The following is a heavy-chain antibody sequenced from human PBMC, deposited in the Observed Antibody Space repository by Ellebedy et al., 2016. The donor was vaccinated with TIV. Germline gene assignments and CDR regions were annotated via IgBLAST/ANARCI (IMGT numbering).Heavy chain of an antibody. V-gene: IGHV3-43*02. J-gene: IGHJ6*02. D-gene: IGHD2-15*01. CDR3: AKAQWSYYYGMDV. CDR1: GFTFSSYA. CDR2: ISGDGGST. Sequence: GESLKISCAAAGFTFSSYAMTWVRQAPGKGLEWVSLISGDGGSTYYADSVKGRFTISRDNSKNSLYLQRNSLRTEDTALYYCAKAQWSYYYGMDVWGQGTTVTVSS.